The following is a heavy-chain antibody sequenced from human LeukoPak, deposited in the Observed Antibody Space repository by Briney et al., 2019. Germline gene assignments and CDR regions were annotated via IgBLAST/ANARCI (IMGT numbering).Heavy chain of an antibody. J-gene: IGHJ4*02. D-gene: IGHD5-24*01. CDR3: AKFRDGYNAFDY. V-gene: IGHV3-23*01. CDR1: GFTFSSYA. CDR2: ISVSGDST. Sequence: GGSLRLSCAASGFTFSSYAMSWVRQAPGKGLEWVSGISVSGDSTYYADSVKGRLTISRDNSKNTLYLQMNSLTAEDAVVYYCAKFRDGYNAFDYWGQGTLVTVSS.